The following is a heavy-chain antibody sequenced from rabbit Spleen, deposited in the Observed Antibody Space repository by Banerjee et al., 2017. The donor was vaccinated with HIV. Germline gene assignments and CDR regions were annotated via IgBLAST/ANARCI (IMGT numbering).Heavy chain of an antibody. CDR2: IDPLFGNT. CDR3: ARDAGSYAYIDVYFNL. V-gene: IGHV1S7*01. CDR1: GFDFSDYG. Sequence: QSLEESGGDLVKPGGSLKLSCKASGFDFSDYGVSWVRQAPGKGLEWIGYIDPLFGNTYYANWVNGRFTISSHNAQNTLYLQLNSLTAADTATYFCARDAGSYAYIDVYFNLWGQGTLVTVS. J-gene: IGHJ4*01. D-gene: IGHD6-1*01.